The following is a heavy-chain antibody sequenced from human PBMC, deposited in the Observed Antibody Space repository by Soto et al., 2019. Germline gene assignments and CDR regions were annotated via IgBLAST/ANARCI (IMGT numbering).Heavy chain of an antibody. J-gene: IGHJ4*02. CDR3: ARDWSSTVTAPENDY. V-gene: IGHV1-18*01. Sequence: QVQLVKSGAEVKKPGASVKVSCKASGYTFTSYGISWVRQAPGQGLEWMGWISAYNGNTNYAQKLQGRVTMTTDPSTSTAYMELRSLRSDDTAVYYGARDWSSTVTAPENDYWGQGTLVTVSS. CDR2: ISAYNGNT. D-gene: IGHD4-4*01. CDR1: GYTFTSYG.